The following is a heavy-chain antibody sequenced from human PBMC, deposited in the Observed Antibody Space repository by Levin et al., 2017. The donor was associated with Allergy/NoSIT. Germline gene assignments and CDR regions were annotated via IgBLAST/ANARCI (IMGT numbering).Heavy chain of an antibody. D-gene: IGHD3-3*01. CDR1: GGSISSGDYY. CDR3: ARDSARLGDFWSNFYPRGWFDP. Sequence: SETLSLTCTVSGGSISSGDYYWSWIRQPPGKGLEWIGYIYYTGSTYYNPSLKSRVTISVDTSKNQFSLKLSSVTAADTAVYYCARDSARLGDFWSNFYPRGWFDPWGQGSLVTVSS. J-gene: IGHJ5*02. V-gene: IGHV4-30-4*01. CDR2: IYYTGST.